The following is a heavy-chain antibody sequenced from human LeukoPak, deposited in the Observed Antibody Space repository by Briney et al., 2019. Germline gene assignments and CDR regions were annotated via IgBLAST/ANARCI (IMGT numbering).Heavy chain of an antibody. CDR1: GGSISSGGYS. V-gene: IGHV4-30-2*01. CDR2: IYHSGST. Sequence: SETLSLTCAVSGGSISSGGYSWGWIRQPPGKGLEWIGYIYHSGSTYYNPSLKSRVTISVDRSKNQFSLKLSSVTAADTAVYYCARDLGYFDLWGRGTLVTVSS. CDR3: ARDLGYFDL. D-gene: IGHD3-3*01. J-gene: IGHJ2*01.